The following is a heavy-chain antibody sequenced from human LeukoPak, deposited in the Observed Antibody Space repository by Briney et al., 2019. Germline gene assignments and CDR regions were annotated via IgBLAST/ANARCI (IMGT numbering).Heavy chain of an antibody. Sequence: PSETLSLTCTVSGGSLSSGDYYWSWIRQPPRKGLEWIGYIYYSGSTYYNPSLKSRLTISVDTSKNQFSLKLSSVTAADTAVYYCARVVPSATAGPDAIDIWGQGTMVTVSS. CDR1: GGSLSSGDYY. CDR2: IYYSGST. CDR3: ARVVPSATAGPDAIDI. J-gene: IGHJ3*02. D-gene: IGHD6-13*01. V-gene: IGHV4-30-4*02.